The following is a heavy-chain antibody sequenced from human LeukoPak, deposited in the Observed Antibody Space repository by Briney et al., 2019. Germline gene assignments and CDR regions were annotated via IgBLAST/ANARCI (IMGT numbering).Heavy chain of an antibody. J-gene: IGHJ4*02. CDR3: ARFDCTNGVCYIDY. CDR2: IYHSGST. D-gene: IGHD2-8*01. Sequence: PSETLSLTCTVSGGSISGGGYYWSWIRQHPGKGLEWIGYIYHSGSTYYNPSLKSRVTISVDTSKNQFSLKLSSVTAADTAVYYCARFDCTNGVCYIDYWGQGTLVTVPS. V-gene: IGHV4-31*03. CDR1: GGSISGGGYY.